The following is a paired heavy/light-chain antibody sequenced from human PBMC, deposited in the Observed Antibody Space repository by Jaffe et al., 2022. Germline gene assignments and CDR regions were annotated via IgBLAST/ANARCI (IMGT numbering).Heavy chain of an antibody. V-gene: IGHV4-39*01. CDR3: ARHVDYEEAFDI. CDR1: GGSISSSSYY. CDR2: IYYSGST. J-gene: IGHJ3*02. Sequence: QLQLQESGPGLVKPSETLSLTCTVSGGSISSSSYYWGWIRQPPGKGLEWIGSIYYSGSTYYNPSLKSRVTISVDTSKNQFSLKLSSVTAADTAVYYCARHVDYEEAFDIWGQGTMVTVSS. D-gene: IGHD4-17*01.
Light chain of an antibody. CDR2: AAS. J-gene: IGKJ5*01. Sequence: DIQLTQSPSFLSASVGDRVTITCRASQGISSYLAWYQQKPGKAPKLLIYAASTLQSGVPSRFSGSGSGTEFTLTISSLQPEDFATYYCQQLNSYLITFGQGTRLEIK. CDR3: QQLNSYLIT. CDR1: QGISSY. V-gene: IGKV1-9*01.